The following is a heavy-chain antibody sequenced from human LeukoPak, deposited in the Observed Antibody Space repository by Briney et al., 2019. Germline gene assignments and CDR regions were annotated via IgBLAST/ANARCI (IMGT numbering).Heavy chain of an antibody. CDR2: TSSSDPGT. CDR1: GFPLSSYA. CDR3: ARGGGWLRFLGSSRRHESYFDY. V-gene: IGHV3-23*01. Sequence: PGGSLRLSCAASGFPLSSYAMSWVRQGPGKGLEWVAATSSSDPGTYHADSVRGRFTISRDNSKNSLYLQMNSLRAEDTAVYYCARGGGWLRFLGSSRRHESYFDYWGQGTLVTVSS. J-gene: IGHJ4*02. D-gene: IGHD5-12*01.